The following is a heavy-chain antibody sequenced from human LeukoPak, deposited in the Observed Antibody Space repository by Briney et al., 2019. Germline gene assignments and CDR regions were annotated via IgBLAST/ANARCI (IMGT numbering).Heavy chain of an antibody. CDR2: TYYSGST. CDR1: GGSVSSGSYY. D-gene: IGHD4-17*01. CDR3: ARDALDYGDYDYYYGMDV. Sequence: SETLSLTCTVSGGSVSSGSYYWSWIRQPPGKGLEWIGYTYYSGSTNYNPSLKSRVTISVDTSKNQFSLKLSSVTAADTAVYYCARDALDYGDYDYYYGMDVWGQGTTVTVSS. V-gene: IGHV4-61*01. J-gene: IGHJ6*02.